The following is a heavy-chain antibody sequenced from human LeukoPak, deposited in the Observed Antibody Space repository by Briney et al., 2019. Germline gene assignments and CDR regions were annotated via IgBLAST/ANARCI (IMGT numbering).Heavy chain of an antibody. Sequence: ASVKVSCKASGYTFTSYDINWVRQATGQGLEWMGWMNPNSGNTGYAQKFQGKVTITADTSTDTAYMELSSLRSEDTAVYYCAAAYDSSGYRDGFDPWGQGTLVTVSS. CDR1: GYTFTSYD. CDR3: AAAYDSSGYRDGFDP. D-gene: IGHD3-22*01. V-gene: IGHV1-8*01. CDR2: MNPNSGNT. J-gene: IGHJ5*02.